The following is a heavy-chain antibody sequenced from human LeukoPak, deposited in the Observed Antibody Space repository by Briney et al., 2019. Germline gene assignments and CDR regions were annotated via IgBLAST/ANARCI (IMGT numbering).Heavy chain of an antibody. CDR2: IYSSGSA. J-gene: IGHJ1*01. D-gene: IGHD3-22*01. CDR3: ARSGYYEYFQQ. V-gene: IGHV4-59*03. Sequence: PSETLSLTCTVSGGSFSSDYRSWIRQSPGKGLEWIAYIYSSGSANYNPSLQSRVTISVDTSKSQISLKLNSVTAADTAIYYCARSGYYEYFQQWGQGTLVTVSS. CDR1: GGSFSSDY.